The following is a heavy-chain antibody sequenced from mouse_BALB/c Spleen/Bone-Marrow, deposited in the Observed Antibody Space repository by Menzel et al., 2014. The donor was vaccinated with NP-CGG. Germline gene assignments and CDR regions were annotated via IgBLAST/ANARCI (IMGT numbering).Heavy chain of an antibody. Sequence: EVNLVESGGGLVKPGGSLKLSCAASGFTFSSYAMSWVRQTPEKRLEWVATISSGGSYTYYPDSVKGRFTISRDNAKNTLYLQMSSLRSEDTAMYYCARLRTTDAMDYWGQGTSVTVSS. J-gene: IGHJ4*01. CDR3: ARLRTTDAMDY. V-gene: IGHV5-9-1*01. D-gene: IGHD2-12*01. CDR2: ISSGGSYT. CDR1: GFTFSSYA.